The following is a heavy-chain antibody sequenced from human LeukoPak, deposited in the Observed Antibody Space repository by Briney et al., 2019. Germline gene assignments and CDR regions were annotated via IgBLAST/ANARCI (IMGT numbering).Heavy chain of an antibody. Sequence: GGSLRLSCAASGFTFSSYSMNWVRQAPGKGLEWVSSISSSSSYIYYADSVKGRFTISRDNAKNSLYLQMNSLRAEDTAVYYCAKDRPMIAAAGTLDYWGQGTLVTVSS. V-gene: IGHV3-21*01. CDR2: ISSSSSYI. D-gene: IGHD6-13*01. CDR1: GFTFSSYS. J-gene: IGHJ4*02. CDR3: AKDRPMIAAAGTLDY.